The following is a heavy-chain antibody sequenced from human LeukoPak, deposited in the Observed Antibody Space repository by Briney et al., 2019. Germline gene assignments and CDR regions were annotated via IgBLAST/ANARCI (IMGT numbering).Heavy chain of an antibody. CDR3: AKDPIFSGSYGVFDY. Sequence: GGSLRLSCAASGFTFSSYAMSWVRQAPGKGLEWVSAISGSGGSTYYADSVKGRFTISRDNSKNTLYLQMNSLRAGDTAVYYCAKDPIFSGSYGVFDYWGLGTLVTVSS. J-gene: IGHJ4*02. D-gene: IGHD1-26*01. CDR2: ISGSGGST. CDR1: GFTFSSYA. V-gene: IGHV3-23*01.